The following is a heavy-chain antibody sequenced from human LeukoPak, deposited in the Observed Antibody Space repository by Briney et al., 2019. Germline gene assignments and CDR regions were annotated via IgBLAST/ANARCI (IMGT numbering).Heavy chain of an antibody. CDR2: ISGSGGST. J-gene: IGHJ4*02. CDR1: GFAFSSQA. CDR3: AKDQKSIAATGYDY. V-gene: IGHV3-23*01. Sequence: GGSLRLSCAASGFAFSSQAMGWVRQAPGKGLEWVSNISGSGGSTYYADSVKGRFTISRDNSKNTLFLQMNSLRADDTAVYFCAKDQKSIAATGYDYWGQGTLVTVSS. D-gene: IGHD6-13*01.